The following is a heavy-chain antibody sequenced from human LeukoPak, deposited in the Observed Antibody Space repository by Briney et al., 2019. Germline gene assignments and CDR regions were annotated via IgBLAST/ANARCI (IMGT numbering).Heavy chain of an antibody. CDR3: ARPDAYGDYFYDAFDI. Sequence: GSSVKVSCKASGGTFSSYAISWVRQAPGQGLEWMGWISAYNGNTNYAQKLQGRVTMTTDTSTSTAYMELRSLRSDDTAVYYCARPDAYGDYFYDAFDIWGQGTMVTVSS. CDR2: ISAYNGNT. J-gene: IGHJ3*02. V-gene: IGHV1-18*01. D-gene: IGHD4-17*01. CDR1: GGTFSSYA.